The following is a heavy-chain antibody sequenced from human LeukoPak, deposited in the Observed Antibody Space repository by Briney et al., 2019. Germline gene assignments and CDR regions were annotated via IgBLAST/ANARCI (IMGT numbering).Heavy chain of an antibody. D-gene: IGHD3-22*01. Sequence: PSETLSLTCTVSGGSISSGGYYCSWIRQHPGKGLEWIGYIYYSGSTYYNPSLKSRVTISVDTSKNQFSLKLSSVTAADTAVYYCARFNYYDSSGYYLFDYWGQGTLVTVSS. V-gene: IGHV4-31*03. J-gene: IGHJ4*02. CDR1: GGSISSGGYY. CDR2: IYYSGST. CDR3: ARFNYYDSSGYYLFDY.